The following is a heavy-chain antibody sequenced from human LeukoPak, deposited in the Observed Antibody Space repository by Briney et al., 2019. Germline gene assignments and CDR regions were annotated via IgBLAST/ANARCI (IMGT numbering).Heavy chain of an antibody. J-gene: IGHJ4*02. D-gene: IGHD4-23*01. V-gene: IGHV1-8*01. Sequence: AASVTVSCKASGYTFTSYDINWVRQAPGQGLEWMGWMNPNSGNTGYAQKFQGRVTITRNTSISTAYMELSSLRSEDTAVYYCARALWRTVVTAFGYWGQGTLVTVSS. CDR3: ARALWRTVVTAFGY. CDR2: MNPNSGNT. CDR1: GYTFTSYD.